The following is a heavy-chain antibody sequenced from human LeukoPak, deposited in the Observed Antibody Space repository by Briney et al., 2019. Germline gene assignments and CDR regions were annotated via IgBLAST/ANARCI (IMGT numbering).Heavy chain of an antibody. Sequence: SETLPLTCTVSGGSISSYYWSWIRQPPGKGLEWIGHIYGSGSTNYNPSLKSRVTLSVDTSKNQFSLKLSSVTAADTAVYYCAREGTSGTHLNWFDPWGRGTLVTVSS. V-gene: IGHV4-59*01. J-gene: IGHJ5*02. D-gene: IGHD1-1*01. CDR3: AREGTSGTHLNWFDP. CDR1: GGSISSYY. CDR2: IYGSGST.